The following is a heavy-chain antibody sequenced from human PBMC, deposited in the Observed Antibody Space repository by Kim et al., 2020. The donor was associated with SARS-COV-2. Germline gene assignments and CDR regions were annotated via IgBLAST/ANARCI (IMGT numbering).Heavy chain of an antibody. D-gene: IGHD3-10*01. CDR3: ARDLNYYGSGSYGY. J-gene: IGHJ4*02. Sequence: AQKLQGRVTMTPDTSTSTAYMELRSLRSDDTAVYYCARDLNYYGSGSYGYWGQGTLVTVSS. V-gene: IGHV1-18*01.